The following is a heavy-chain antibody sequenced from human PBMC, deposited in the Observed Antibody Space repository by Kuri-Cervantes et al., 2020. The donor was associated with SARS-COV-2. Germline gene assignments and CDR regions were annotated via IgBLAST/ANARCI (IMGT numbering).Heavy chain of an antibody. CDR1: VYSFTSYW. J-gene: IGHJ5*02. V-gene: IGHV5-51*01. Sequence: SCKRSVYSFTSYWIGWVRQMPGKGLEWMWIIYPGDSDTRYSPSFQGQVTISADKSISTAYLQWSSLKASDTAMYYCALKPAPMIEGWFDPWGQGTLVTVSS. D-gene: IGHD3-22*01. CDR3: ALKPAPMIEGWFDP. CDR2: IYPGDSDT.